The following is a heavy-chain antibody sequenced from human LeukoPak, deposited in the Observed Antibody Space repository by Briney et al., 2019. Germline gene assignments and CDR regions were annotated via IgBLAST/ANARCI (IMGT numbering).Heavy chain of an antibody. J-gene: IGHJ6*03. D-gene: IGHD3-16*01. Sequence: PGRSLRLSCAASGFTFDDYAMHWVRQAPRKGLEWVSGISWNSGSIGYADSVKGRFTISRDNAKNSLYLQMNSLRAEDTAVYYCARIPDHPWGVYYYYYYYMDVWGKGTTVTVSS. V-gene: IGHV3-9*01. CDR3: ARIPDHPWGVYYYYYYYMDV. CDR1: GFTFDDYA. CDR2: ISWNSGSI.